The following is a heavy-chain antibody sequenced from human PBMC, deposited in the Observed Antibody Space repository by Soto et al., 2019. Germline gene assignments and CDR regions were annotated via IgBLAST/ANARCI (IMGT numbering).Heavy chain of an antibody. V-gene: IGHV3-21*06. CDR1: GFAFNTYS. CDR2: ITRSSSYI. D-gene: IGHD6-19*01. J-gene: IGHJ4*02. Sequence: EVQLVESGGGPVKPGGSQRLSCAASGFAFNTYSMNWVRQAPGKGLEWVAFITRSSSYIYYADSVRGRFTLSRDNAKNSLYLQMNSLRAEDTAIYYCARDDGWLILDYWGQGTLVTVSS. CDR3: ARDDGWLILDY.